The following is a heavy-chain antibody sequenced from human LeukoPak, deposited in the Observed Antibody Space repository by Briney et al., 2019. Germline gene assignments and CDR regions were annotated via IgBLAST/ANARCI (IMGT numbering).Heavy chain of an antibody. CDR1: GFIFSSYG. CDR3: AKDKSSSGLYFFDN. V-gene: IGHV3-30*18. CDR2: ISYDGSSG. D-gene: IGHD6-19*01. Sequence: GGSLRLSCAASGFIFSSYGMHWVRQAPGKGLEWVAVISYDGSSGYSADSVRGRFSISRDNSKNTLFLQMDSLRPEDTAVYYCAKDKSSSGLYFFDNWGQGTLVTVSS. J-gene: IGHJ4*02.